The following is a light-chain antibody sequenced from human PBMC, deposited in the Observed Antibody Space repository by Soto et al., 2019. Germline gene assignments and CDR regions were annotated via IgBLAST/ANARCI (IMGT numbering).Light chain of an antibody. V-gene: IGKV3-20*01. CDR2: GAS. Sequence: EIVLTQSPGTLSLSPGERATLSCRASQSVSSSYLAWYQQKPGQAPRLLIYGASSRATGIPDRFSGSGSGTDFTLTISSLEPEDFAVYYCQQYGSSPRDTFGQGTKREIK. J-gene: IGKJ2*01. CDR3: QQYGSSPRDT. CDR1: QSVSSSY.